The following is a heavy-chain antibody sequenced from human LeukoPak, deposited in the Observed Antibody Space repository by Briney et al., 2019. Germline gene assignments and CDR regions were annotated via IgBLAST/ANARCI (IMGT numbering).Heavy chain of an antibody. CDR2: INPNSGGT. CDR1: GYTFTGYY. J-gene: IGHJ6*02. CDR3: ARDSDYDFWSGYFYYYYGMDV. V-gene: IGHV1-2*02. D-gene: IGHD3-3*01. Sequence: GASVKVSCKAAGYTFTGYYMHWVRQAPGQGREWMGWINPNSGGTNYAQKFQGRVTMTRDTAISTAYMELSRLRSDDTAVYYCARDSDYDFWSGYFYYYYGMDVWGQGTTVTVSS.